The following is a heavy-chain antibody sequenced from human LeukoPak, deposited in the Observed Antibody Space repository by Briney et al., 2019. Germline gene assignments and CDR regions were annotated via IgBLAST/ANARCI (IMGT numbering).Heavy chain of an antibody. Sequence: SETLSLTCTVSGGSISSGGYYWSWIRQHPGKGLEWIGYIYYSGSTYYNPSLTSRVTISVDTSKNQFSLKLSSVTAADTAVYYCARGPWGSTSWLKTFDPWDQGTLVTVSS. J-gene: IGHJ5*02. D-gene: IGHD2-2*01. V-gene: IGHV4-31*03. CDR3: ARGPWGSTSWLKTFDP. CDR2: IYYSGST. CDR1: GGSISSGGYY.